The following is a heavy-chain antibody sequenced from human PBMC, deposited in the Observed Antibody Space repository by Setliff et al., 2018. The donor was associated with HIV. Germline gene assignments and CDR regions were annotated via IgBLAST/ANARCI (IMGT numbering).Heavy chain of an antibody. CDR1: GGTFSSYA. CDR2: IIPIFGTA. J-gene: IGHJ3*02. V-gene: IGHV1-69*05. D-gene: IGHD3-22*01. CDR3: AGVFGVYYDKEGPYDAFDI. Sequence: SVKVSCKGSGGTFSSYAISWVRQAPGQGLEWMGGIIPIFGTANYAQKFQGRVTITTDESTSTAYMELSSLRSEGTAVYYCAGVFGVYYDKEGPYDAFDIWGQGTMVTVSS.